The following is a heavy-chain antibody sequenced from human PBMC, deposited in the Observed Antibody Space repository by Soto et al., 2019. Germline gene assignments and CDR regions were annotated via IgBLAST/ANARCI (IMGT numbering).Heavy chain of an antibody. V-gene: IGHV4-59*08. Sequence: SETLSLTCTVSGGSISSYYWSWIRQPPGKGLEWIGYIYYSGSTNYNPSLKSRVTISVDTSKNQFSLKLSSVTAAGTAVYYCARLGRMLYPGHFDYWGQGTLVTVSS. CDR2: IYYSGST. CDR3: ARLGRMLYPGHFDY. CDR1: GGSISSYY. J-gene: IGHJ4*02. D-gene: IGHD2-8*01.